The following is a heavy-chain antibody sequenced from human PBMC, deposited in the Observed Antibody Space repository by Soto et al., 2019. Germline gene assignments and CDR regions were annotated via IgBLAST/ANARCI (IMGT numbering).Heavy chain of an antibody. CDR2: IYYSGST. D-gene: IGHD6-13*01. CDR1: GGSISSSSYY. J-gene: IGHJ4*02. CDR3: ARRWVDSSLTFDY. V-gene: IGHV4-39*01. Sequence: SETLSLTCTVSGGSISSSSYYWGWIRQPPGKGLEWIGSIYYSGSTYYNPSLKSRVTISVDTSKNQFSLKLSSVTAADTAVYYCARRWVDSSLTFDYWGQGTLVTVSS.